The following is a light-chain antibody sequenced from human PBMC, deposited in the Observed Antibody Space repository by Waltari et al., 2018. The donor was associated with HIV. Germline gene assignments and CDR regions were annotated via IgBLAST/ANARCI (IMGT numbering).Light chain of an antibody. CDR2: DVN. CDR3: SAYAGSNNWVL. Sequence: QSALNQPPSSSGSLVQYVTLPCSGTSSDVGGYNYVPGYQQYPGEAPKLIIYDVNKRPSGVPDRFSGSKSGNTASLTVSGLQGEDEAQYYCSAYAGSNNWVLFGGGTKLTVL. J-gene: IGLJ2*01. V-gene: IGLV2-8*01. CDR1: SSDVGGYNY.